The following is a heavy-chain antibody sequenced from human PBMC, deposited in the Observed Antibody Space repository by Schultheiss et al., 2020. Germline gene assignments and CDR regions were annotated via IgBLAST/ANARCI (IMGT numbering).Heavy chain of an antibody. CDR3: ARVSPTYYDILTGYPSLDY. CDR2: INPNSGGT. CDR1: GYTFTGYY. J-gene: IGHJ4*02. D-gene: IGHD3-9*01. V-gene: IGHV1-2*06. Sequence: ASVKVSCKASGYTFTGYYMHWVRQAPGQGLEWMGRINPNSGGTNYAQKFQGRVTMTRDTSISTAYMELSRLRSDDTAVYYCARVSPTYYDILTGYPSLDYWGQGTLVTGSA.